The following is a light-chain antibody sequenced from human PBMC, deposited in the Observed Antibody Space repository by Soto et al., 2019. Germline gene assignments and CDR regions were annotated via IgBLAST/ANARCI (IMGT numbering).Light chain of an antibody. CDR1: QSVRSN. CDR3: QEYNNWPSIT. V-gene: IGKV3-15*01. Sequence: EIVLTQSPGTLSLSPGERATLSCRASQSVRSNLAWYQHKPGQAPRLLIYGASTRATGIPARFSGSGSGTDFILIITSLQSEDFAVYYCQEYNNWPSITFGQGTRLEI. CDR2: GAS. J-gene: IGKJ5*01.